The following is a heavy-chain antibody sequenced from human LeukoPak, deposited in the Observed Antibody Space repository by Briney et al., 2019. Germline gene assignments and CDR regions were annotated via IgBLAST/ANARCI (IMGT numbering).Heavy chain of an antibody. V-gene: IGHV3-30*02. J-gene: IGHJ4*02. CDR3: ARETPGDYYDSSGYYY. CDR1: GFTFSSYG. Sequence: GGSLRLSCAASGFTFSSYGMHWVRQAPGKGLEWVAFIRYDGSNKYYADSVKGRFTISRDNAKNSLYLQMNSLRAEDTAVYYCARETPGDYYDSSGYYYWGQGTLVTVSS. CDR2: IRYDGSNK. D-gene: IGHD3-22*01.